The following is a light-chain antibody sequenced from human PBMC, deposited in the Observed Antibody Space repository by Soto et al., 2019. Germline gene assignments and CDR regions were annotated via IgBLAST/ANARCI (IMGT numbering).Light chain of an antibody. CDR2: GAS. Sequence: EIVLTQSPGTPSLSPGERATLSCRASQSVSSSYLAWYQQKPGQAPRLLIYGASSRATGIPDRFSGSGSGTDFTLTISRLEPEDFAVYYCQLYGSSPRTFGQGTKLEIK. CDR3: QLYGSSPRT. V-gene: IGKV3-20*01. CDR1: QSVSSSY. J-gene: IGKJ2*01.